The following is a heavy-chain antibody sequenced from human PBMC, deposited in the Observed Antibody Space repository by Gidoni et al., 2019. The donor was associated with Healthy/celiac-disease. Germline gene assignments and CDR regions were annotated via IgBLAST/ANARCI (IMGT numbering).Heavy chain of an antibody. CDR3: AKEMGSYYFDY. CDR1: VFTFSSYG. Sequence: QVQLVESGGGVVQPGRSLRLSCAASVFTFSSYGMHWVRQAPGKGLEWVAVISYDGSNKYYADSVKGRFTISRDNSKNTLYMKMNSLRAEDTAEYYCAKEMGSYYFDYWGQGTLVTVSS. J-gene: IGHJ4*02. V-gene: IGHV3-30*18. CDR2: ISYDGSNK. D-gene: IGHD1-26*01.